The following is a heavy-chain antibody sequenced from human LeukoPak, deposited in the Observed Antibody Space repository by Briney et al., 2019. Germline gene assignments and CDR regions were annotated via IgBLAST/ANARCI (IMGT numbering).Heavy chain of an antibody. D-gene: IGHD3-10*01. V-gene: IGHV4-34*01. Sequence: SETLSLTCAVYGGSFSGYYWSWIRQPPGKGLEWLGEINHSGSTNYNPSLKSRVTISVDTSKNQFSLKLSSVTAADTAVYYCARHRRVTMVRGVIRYFDYWGQGTLVTVSS. CDR1: GGSFSGYY. CDR2: INHSGST. CDR3: ARHRRVTMVRGVIRYFDY. J-gene: IGHJ4*02.